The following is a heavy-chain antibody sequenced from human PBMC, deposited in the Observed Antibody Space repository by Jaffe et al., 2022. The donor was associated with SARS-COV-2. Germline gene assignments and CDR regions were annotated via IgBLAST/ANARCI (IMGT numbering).Heavy chain of an antibody. CDR2: IYYSGST. CDR1: GGSISSSSYY. V-gene: IGHV4-39*01. CDR3: ARLSELLSWFDP. D-gene: IGHD1-26*01. J-gene: IGHJ5*02. Sequence: QLQLQESGPGLVKPSETLSLTCTVSGGSISSSSYYWGWIRQPPGKGLEWIGSIYYSGSTYYNPSLKSRVTISVDTSKNQFSLKLSSVTAADTAVYYCARLSELLSWFDPWGQGTLVTVSS.